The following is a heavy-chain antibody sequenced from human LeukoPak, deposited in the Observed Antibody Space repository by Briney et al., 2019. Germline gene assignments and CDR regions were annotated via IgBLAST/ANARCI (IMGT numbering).Heavy chain of an antibody. CDR1: GYTFTSYY. Sequence: ASVKVSCKASGYTFTSYYMHWVRQAPGQGLEWMGIINPSGGSTSYAQKFQGRVTMTRDTSTSTVYMELSSLRSEDTAVYYCARAPKGCGYSYGWFDYWGQGTLVTVSS. CDR3: ARAPKGCGYSYGWFDY. V-gene: IGHV1-46*01. D-gene: IGHD3-22*01. CDR2: INPSGGST. J-gene: IGHJ4*02.